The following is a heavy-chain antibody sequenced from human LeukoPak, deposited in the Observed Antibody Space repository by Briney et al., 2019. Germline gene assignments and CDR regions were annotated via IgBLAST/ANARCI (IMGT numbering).Heavy chain of an antibody. D-gene: IGHD6-13*01. CDR3: ARDSYSSSRNDY. J-gene: IGHJ4*02. Sequence: PGGSLRLSCAASGFTFSSYGMHWVRQAPGKGLEWVSNISRGSRTIYYSDSVKGRFTISRDNAKNSLYLQMNSLRTEDTAVYFCARDSYSSSRNDYWGQGTLVTVSS. V-gene: IGHV3-48*01. CDR2: ISRGSRTI. CDR1: GFTFSSYG.